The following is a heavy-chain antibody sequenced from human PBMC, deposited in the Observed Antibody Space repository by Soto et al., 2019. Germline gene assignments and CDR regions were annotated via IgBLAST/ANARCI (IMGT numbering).Heavy chain of an antibody. Sequence: GESLKISCQGSGYNFTNYWIGWVRQMPGRGLEWMGIIYPDDSDVRYSPSFQGRVTISADKSITTTYVHWSSLKDSDSAMYYCARLLAGDAHTYVEAYAMDVWGQGTTVTVSS. CDR3: ARLLAGDAHTYVEAYAMDV. D-gene: IGHD3-16*01. J-gene: IGHJ6*02. CDR1: GYNFTNYW. V-gene: IGHV5-51*01. CDR2: IYPDDSDV.